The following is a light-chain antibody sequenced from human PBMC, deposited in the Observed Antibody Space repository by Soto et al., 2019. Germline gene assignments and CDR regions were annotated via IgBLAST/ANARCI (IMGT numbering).Light chain of an antibody. CDR1: ESVSSY. CDR3: QQYGSSPPLT. V-gene: IGKV3-11*01. Sequence: EIVLTQSPVTLSLSPGDRATLSCRASESVSSYLSCYQHKAGQAPMLLIYDASNRATGIPAAFSGSGSGAGFTLTNSSLEPEDFAVYYCQQYGSSPPLTFGGGTKVDIK. CDR2: DAS. J-gene: IGKJ4*01.